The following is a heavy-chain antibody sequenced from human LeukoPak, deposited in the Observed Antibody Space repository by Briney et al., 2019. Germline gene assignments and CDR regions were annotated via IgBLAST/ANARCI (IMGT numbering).Heavy chain of an antibody. CDR1: GFTFSSYA. CDR3: AEGLTGYQFEY. J-gene: IGHJ4*02. V-gene: IGHV3-23*01. D-gene: IGHD3-9*01. Sequence: GGSLRLSCAASGFTFSSYAMSWVRQAPGKGLEWVSVISGSGTSTYYADSVRGRFTISRDNSKNTLYLQMNSLRAEDTAVYYCAEGLTGYQFEYWGQGTLVTVSS. CDR2: ISGSGTST.